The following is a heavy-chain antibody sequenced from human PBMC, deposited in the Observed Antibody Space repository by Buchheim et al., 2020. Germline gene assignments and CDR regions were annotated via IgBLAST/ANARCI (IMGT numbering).Heavy chain of an antibody. CDR1: GGSITSSGYS. J-gene: IGHJ6*02. Sequence: QVQLQESGPGLVKPSQTLSLTCAVSGGSITSSGYSWSWIRQPPGKGLEWISYIYYSGRTDFNPSLRSRVTISIEISKNQFSLKLSSVTAADTAVYYCAREAAAVAGGMDVWGQGTT. CDR3: AREAAAVAGGMDV. V-gene: IGHV4-30-4*07. CDR2: IYYSGRT. D-gene: IGHD6-13*01.